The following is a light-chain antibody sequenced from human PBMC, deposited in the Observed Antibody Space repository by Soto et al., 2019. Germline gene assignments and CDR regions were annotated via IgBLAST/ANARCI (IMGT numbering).Light chain of an antibody. CDR2: GAS. V-gene: IGKV3-20*01. CDR3: QQYGSSPWT. CDR1: QSVSSSY. J-gene: IGKJ1*01. Sequence: IGVTKSPGTLSFNPEERATLSCRASQSVSSSYLAWYQQKPGQAPRLLIYGASSRATGIPDRFSGSGSGTDFTLTISSLEPEDFAVYYCQQYGSSPWTFGQGSQVDI.